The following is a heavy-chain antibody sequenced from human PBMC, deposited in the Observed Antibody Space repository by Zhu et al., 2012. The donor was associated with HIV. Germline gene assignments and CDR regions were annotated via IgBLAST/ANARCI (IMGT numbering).Heavy chain of an antibody. CDR2: MRQSGDA. V-gene: IGHV4-38-2*02. J-gene: IGHJ4*02. CDR3: VTPGGGRGYGRRVGLLVSTT. Sequence: QVQLQESGPGLVKTSETLSLTCTVSGYSISTGYYWGWIRQPPGKGLEWIGSMRQSGDAYYNPSLESRVTISLDTSKNQYSLRLNSVTAASADTAVYYCVTPGGGRGYGRRVGLLVSTTWGQGTPWSPSP. CDR1: GYSISTGYY. D-gene: IGHD6-13*01.